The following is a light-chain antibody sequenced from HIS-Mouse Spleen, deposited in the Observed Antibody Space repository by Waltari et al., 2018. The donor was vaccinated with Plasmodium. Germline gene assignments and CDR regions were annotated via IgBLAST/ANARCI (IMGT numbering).Light chain of an antibody. Sequence: SYELTQPPSMSVSPGQTARITCSGDALPKQYAYWYQQKPGQAPVLVIYKDSERPSGIPERLSGSSSGTTVTVTISGVQAEDEADYYCQSADSSGTPNWVFGGGTKLTVL. V-gene: IGLV3-25*03. CDR2: KDS. J-gene: IGLJ3*02. CDR1: ALPKQY. CDR3: QSADSSGTPNWV.